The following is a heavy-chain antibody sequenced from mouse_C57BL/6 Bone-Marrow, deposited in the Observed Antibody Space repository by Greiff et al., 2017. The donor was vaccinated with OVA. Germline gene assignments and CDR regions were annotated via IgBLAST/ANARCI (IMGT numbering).Heavy chain of an antibody. CDR3: ARTWDGYYPAWFAY. Sequence: EVQLQESGPVLVKPGASVKMSCKASGYTFTDYYMNWVKQSHGKSLEWIGVINPYNGGTSYNQKFKGKATLTVDKSSSTAYMELNSLTSEDSAVYYGARTWDGYYPAWFAYWGQGTLVTGSA. V-gene: IGHV1-19*01. CDR1: GYTFTDYY. D-gene: IGHD2-3*01. J-gene: IGHJ3*01. CDR2: INPYNGGT.